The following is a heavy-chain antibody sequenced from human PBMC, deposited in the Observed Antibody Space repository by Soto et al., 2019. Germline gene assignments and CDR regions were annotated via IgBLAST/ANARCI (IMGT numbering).Heavy chain of an antibody. J-gene: IGHJ3*02. CDR2: ISYDGSNK. D-gene: IGHD3-3*01. V-gene: IGHV3-30*03. CDR3: ARIFGVVIIAAFDI. Sequence: GGSLRLSCAASGFTFSSYGMHWVRQAPGKGLEWVAVISYDGSNKYYADSVKGRFTISRDNSKNTLYLQMNSLRAEDTAVYYCARIFGVVIIAAFDIWGQGTMVTVSS. CDR1: GFTFSSYG.